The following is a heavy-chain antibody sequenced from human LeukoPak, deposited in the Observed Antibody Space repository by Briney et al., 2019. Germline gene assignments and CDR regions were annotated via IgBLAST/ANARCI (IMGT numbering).Heavy chain of an antibody. CDR1: GGSISSYY. J-gene: IGHJ3*02. D-gene: IGHD6-13*01. CDR3: ARDSSSWYPDAFDI. V-gene: IGHV4-4*07. CDR2: IYTSGST. Sequence: SGTLSLTCTVSGGSISSYYWSWIRQPAGKGLEWIGRIYTSGSTNYNPSLKSRVTMSVDTSKNQFSLKLSSVTAADTAVYYCARDSSSWYPDAFDIWGQGTMVTVSS.